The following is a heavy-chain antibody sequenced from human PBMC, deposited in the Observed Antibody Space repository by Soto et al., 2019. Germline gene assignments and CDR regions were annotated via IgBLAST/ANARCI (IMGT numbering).Heavy chain of an antibody. CDR2: IYYSGST. Sequence: SETLSLTCTVSGGSISNYYWTWIRQPPGKGLEWIGYIYYSGSTNYNPSLKSRVTISVDTSKNQFSLKLSSVTAADTAVYYCARAPDVWGQGTLVTV. J-gene: IGHJ4*02. V-gene: IGHV4-59*01. CDR3: ARAPDV. CDR1: GGSISNYY.